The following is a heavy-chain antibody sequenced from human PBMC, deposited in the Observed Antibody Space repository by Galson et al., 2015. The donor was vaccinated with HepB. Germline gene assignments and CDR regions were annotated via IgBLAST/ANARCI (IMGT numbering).Heavy chain of an antibody. V-gene: IGHV3-33*01. J-gene: IGHJ6*02. CDR2: IWYDGSNR. D-gene: IGHD1/OR15-1a*01. CDR1: GFPFSSYG. CDR3: ARKQTYYYGMDV. Sequence: SLRLSCAASGFPFSSYGMHWVRQAPGKGLEWVAAIWYDGSNRYHADSVKGRFTISRDNSKNTLYLQMSSLRAEDTALYSCARKQTYYYGMDVWGQGTTVTVSS.